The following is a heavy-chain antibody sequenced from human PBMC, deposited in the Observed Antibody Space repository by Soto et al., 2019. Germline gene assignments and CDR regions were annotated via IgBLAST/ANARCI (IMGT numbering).Heavy chain of an antibody. J-gene: IGHJ4*02. V-gene: IGHV4-4*02. CDR2: IYHSGST. CDR3: ARREGDCRGGSCPFYHD. CDR1: GGSISSNNW. D-gene: IGHD2-15*01. Sequence: QVQLQESGPGLVKPSETLSLTCAVSGGSISSNNWWSWVRQTPGKGLEWIGEIYHSGSTNYNPSLTSRVTIPLDKSKTQFSLSLTSMTAADTAVYYCARREGDCRGGSCPFYHDWGQGTLVTASS.